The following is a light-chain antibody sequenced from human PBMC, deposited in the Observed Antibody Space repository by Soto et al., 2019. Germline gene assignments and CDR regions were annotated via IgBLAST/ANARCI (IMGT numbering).Light chain of an antibody. CDR3: QQYAGSPRT. Sequence: EIVLTQSPGTLSLSPGERATLSCRASQRVRSNSLAWFQQKPGQAPRLLIYGASGRATGIPDRCTGSGSGADFTLAITRLEPEDFAVYFCQQYAGSPRTFGQGTEVGIK. J-gene: IGKJ1*01. V-gene: IGKV3-20*01. CDR2: GAS. CDR1: QRVRSNS.